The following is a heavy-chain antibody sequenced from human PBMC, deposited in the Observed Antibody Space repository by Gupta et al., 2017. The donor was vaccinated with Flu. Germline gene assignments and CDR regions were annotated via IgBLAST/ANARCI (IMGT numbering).Heavy chain of an antibody. V-gene: IGHV3-43*01. CDR1: GFRLEQNT. Sequence: QLVQSGGAVVQPGGSLRLSCVASGFRLEQNTMHWVRQVPGKGFQWISLISWDGAATMYADSERCRFTISRDKNSNSLYLQMNSLKSEDTGFYYCAKDDSFEVAGSFFDHWGQGALVTVSS. CDR2: ISWDGAAT. J-gene: IGHJ5*02. D-gene: IGHD6-19*01. CDR3: AKDDSFEVAGSFFDH.